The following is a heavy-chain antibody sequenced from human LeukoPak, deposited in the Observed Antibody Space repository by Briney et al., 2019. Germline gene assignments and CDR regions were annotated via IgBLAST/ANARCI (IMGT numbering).Heavy chain of an antibody. CDR2: IYYSGST. CDR1: GGSISTYY. CDR3: ARGGRDGYNSAFDI. D-gene: IGHD5-24*01. J-gene: IGHJ3*02. V-gene: IGHV4-59*01. Sequence: SETLSLTCTVSGGSISTYYWSWIRQPPGKGLEWIGYIYYSGSTNYNPSLKSRVTISVDTSKNQFSLKLSSVTAADTAVYYCARGGRDGYNSAFDIWGQGTMVTVSS.